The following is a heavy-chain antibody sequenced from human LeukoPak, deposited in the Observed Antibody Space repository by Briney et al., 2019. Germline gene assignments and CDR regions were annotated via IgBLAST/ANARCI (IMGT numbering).Heavy chain of an antibody. D-gene: IGHD3-10*01. Sequence: PGGSLRLSCAASGFTFSSYLMSWVRQAPGEGLEWVANIKQDGSEKYYVDSVKGRFTISRDNAKNSLYLQMNSLRAEDTAVYYCARGPGSYYYGSGIYYFDYWGQGTLVTVSS. CDR3: ARGPGSYYYGSGIYYFDY. CDR2: IKQDGSEK. V-gene: IGHV3-7*01. J-gene: IGHJ4*02. CDR1: GFTFSSYL.